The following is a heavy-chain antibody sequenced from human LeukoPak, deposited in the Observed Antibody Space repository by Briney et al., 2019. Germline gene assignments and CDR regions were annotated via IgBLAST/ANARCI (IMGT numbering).Heavy chain of an antibody. CDR2: IYYSGST. V-gene: IGHV4-59*01. CDR3: ARGGTDQYYYYYMDV. CDR1: GGSISSYY. Sequence: SETLSLTCTVSGGSISSYYWSWIRQPPGKRLEWIGYIYYSGSTNYNPSLKSRVTISVDTSKNQFSLKLSSVTAADTAVYYCARGGTDQYYYYYMDVWGKGTTVTVS. D-gene: IGHD3-16*01. J-gene: IGHJ6*03.